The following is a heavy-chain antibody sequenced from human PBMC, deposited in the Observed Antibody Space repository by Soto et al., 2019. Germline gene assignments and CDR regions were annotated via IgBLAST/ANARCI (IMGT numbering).Heavy chain of an antibody. D-gene: IGHD3-10*01. CDR2: VNDNWGS. CDR3: ARQGFGALHGLVDV. V-gene: IGHV4-59*08. Sequence: QVPLQESGPGLVKPSETLSLSCTVSGGSISSYHWSWIRQTPEKGLEWIGYVNDNWGSNYNPSLKXXVXXSLDPSKRQFSLKLTSVTATDTGVYYCARQGFGALHGLVDVWAQGTTVTVSS. J-gene: IGHJ6*02. CDR1: GGSISSYH.